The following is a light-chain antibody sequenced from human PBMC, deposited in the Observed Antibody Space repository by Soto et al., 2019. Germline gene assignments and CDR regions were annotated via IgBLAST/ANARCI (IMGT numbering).Light chain of an antibody. Sequence: EIVMTQSPATLSLSPGERATLSCSASQSVSSILAWFQQKPGQAPRLLIYAASARATGIAARLSGSGSGTEFTLTSSSLQSEDFAVYYCLQHKSWPFTFGQGIKLELK. CDR3: LQHKSWPFT. J-gene: IGKJ2*01. V-gene: IGKV3-15*01. CDR2: AAS. CDR1: QSVSSI.